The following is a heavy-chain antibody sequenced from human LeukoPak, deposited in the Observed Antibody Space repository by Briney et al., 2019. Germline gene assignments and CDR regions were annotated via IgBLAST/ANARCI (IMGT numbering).Heavy chain of an antibody. Sequence: SETLSLTCTVSGGSISSHYWSWIRLPAGKGLEWIGRIYTSGSTNSNPSLKSRVTISVDTSKNQFSLKLSSVTAADTAVYYCARLGVYYDSSNFDYWGQGTLVTVSS. J-gene: IGHJ4*02. D-gene: IGHD3-22*01. CDR1: GGSISSHY. V-gene: IGHV4-4*07. CDR2: IYTSGST. CDR3: ARLGVYYDSSNFDY.